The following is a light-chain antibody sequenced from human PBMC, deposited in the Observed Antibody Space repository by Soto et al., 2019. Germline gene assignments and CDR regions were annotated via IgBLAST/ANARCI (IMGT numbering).Light chain of an antibody. Sequence: QSVLTQPASVSGSPGQSITISCTGTSSDVGGYNYVSWYQQHPGKAPKLMIYDVSNRPSGVSNRFSGSKSGNTASLTISGLQAEDEADYYCSSYTSGSTLGFGTGTKVTVL. CDR2: DVS. CDR1: SSDVGGYNY. CDR3: SSYTSGSTLG. V-gene: IGLV2-14*01. J-gene: IGLJ1*01.